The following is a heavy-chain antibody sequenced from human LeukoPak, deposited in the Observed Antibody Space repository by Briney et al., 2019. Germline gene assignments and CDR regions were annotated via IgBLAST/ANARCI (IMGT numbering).Heavy chain of an antibody. D-gene: IGHD6-13*01. V-gene: IGHV6-1*01. CDR2: TYYRSKWYN. CDR1: GDSVSSNSAA. CDR3: AREREYSSSWTPLDY. Sequence: SQTLSLTCAISGDSVSSNSAAWNWIRQSPSRGLEWLGRTYYRSKWYNDYAVSAKSRITINPDTSKNQFSLQLNSVTPEDTAVYYRAREREYSSSWTPLDYWGQGTLVTVSS. J-gene: IGHJ4*02.